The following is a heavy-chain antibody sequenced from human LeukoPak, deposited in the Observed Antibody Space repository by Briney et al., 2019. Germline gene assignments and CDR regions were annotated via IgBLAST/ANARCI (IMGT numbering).Heavy chain of an antibody. CDR1: GFTFSSYA. D-gene: IGHD3-3*01. Sequence: GGSLRLSCAASGFTFSSYAMSWVRQAPGKGLEWVSAISGSGGSTYYADSVKGRFTISRDNSKNTLYLQMNSLRAEDTAVYYCAKVEGLRFLEWLSQYYFDYWGQGTLVTVSS. CDR2: ISGSGGST. J-gene: IGHJ4*02. V-gene: IGHV3-23*01. CDR3: AKVEGLRFLEWLSQYYFDY.